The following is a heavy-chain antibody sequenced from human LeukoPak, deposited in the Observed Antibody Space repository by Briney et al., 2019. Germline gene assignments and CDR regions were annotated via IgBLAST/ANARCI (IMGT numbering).Heavy chain of an antibody. CDR1: GGSISSSSYY. Sequence: SETLSLTCTVSGGSISSSSYYWGWIRQPPGKGLEWIGSIYYSGSTYYNPSLKSRVTISVGTSKNQFSLKLSSVTAADTAVYYCARHLCSGGSCYYYFDYWGQGTLVTVSS. CDR3: ARHLCSGGSCYYYFDY. D-gene: IGHD2-15*01. CDR2: IYYSGST. J-gene: IGHJ4*02. V-gene: IGHV4-39*01.